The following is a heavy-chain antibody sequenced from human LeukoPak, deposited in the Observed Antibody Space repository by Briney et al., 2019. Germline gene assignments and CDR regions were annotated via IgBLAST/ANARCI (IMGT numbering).Heavy chain of an antibody. J-gene: IGHJ5*02. CDR3: ARTPASSGSYWFDP. V-gene: IGHV3-21*01. Sequence: PGGSLRLSCAASGFTFSTCSMNWVRRAPGKGLEWVSSISPSSNYIYYADSLKGRFTISRDNAKNSLYLQMNSLRAEDTAVYYCARTPASSGSYWFDPWGQGTLVTVSS. CDR1: GFTFSTCS. CDR2: ISPSSNYI. D-gene: IGHD6-19*01.